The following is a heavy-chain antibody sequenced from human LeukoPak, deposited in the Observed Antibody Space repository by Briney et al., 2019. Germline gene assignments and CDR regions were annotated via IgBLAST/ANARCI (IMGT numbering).Heavy chain of an antibody. CDR2: ISYSGST. Sequence: SQTLSLTCTVSGASISSGGYYWSRIRQHPGKGLEWIGYISYSGSTYYNPSLKSRVTISVDTSKNQFSLKLNSVTAADTAVYYCAKQAVEGWYLGQFDYWGQGTLVTVSS. J-gene: IGHJ4*02. CDR3: AKQAVEGWYLGQFDY. CDR1: GASISSGGYY. V-gene: IGHV4-31*03. D-gene: IGHD2-15*01.